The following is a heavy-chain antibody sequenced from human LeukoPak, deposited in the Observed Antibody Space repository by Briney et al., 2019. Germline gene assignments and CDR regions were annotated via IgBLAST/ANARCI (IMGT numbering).Heavy chain of an antibody. Sequence: GRSLRLSCSASGFTFSSYGMHWVRQAPGKGLERVAVIWYDGSNKYYADSVKGRFTISRDNSKNTLYLQMNSLRAEDTAVYYCARTGSSGWYRAEYFQHWGQGTLVTVSS. CDR1: GFTFSSYG. V-gene: IGHV3-33*01. CDR2: IWYDGSNK. CDR3: ARTGSSGWYRAEYFQH. D-gene: IGHD6-19*01. J-gene: IGHJ1*01.